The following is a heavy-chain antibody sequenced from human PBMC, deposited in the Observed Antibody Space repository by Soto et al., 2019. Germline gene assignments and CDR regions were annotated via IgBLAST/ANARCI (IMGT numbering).Heavy chain of an antibody. CDR1: GYTFTSYD. Sequence: QVQLVQSGAEVKKPGASVKVSCKASGYTFTSYDINWVRQATGQGLEWMGWMNPNSGNTGYAQKLQGRVTMTRNTSISTAYMELSSLRSEDTAVYYCARVWVSGDYMPFDYWGQGNRVTVSS. D-gene: IGHD4-17*01. CDR2: MNPNSGNT. J-gene: IGHJ4*02. V-gene: IGHV1-8*01. CDR3: ARVWVSGDYMPFDY.